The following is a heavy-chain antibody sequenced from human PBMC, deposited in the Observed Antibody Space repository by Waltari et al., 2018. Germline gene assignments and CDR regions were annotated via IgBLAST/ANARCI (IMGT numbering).Heavy chain of an antibody. D-gene: IGHD6-19*01. Sequence: EVQLVESGGGLVQPGGSLRLSCAASGFTFSSYEMNWVRQAPGKGLEWVSYISSSGSTIYYADSVKGRFTISRDNAKNSLYLQMNSLRAEDTAVYYCARAPVAGKHYYYYYGMDVWGQGTTVTVSS. CDR3: ARAPVAGKHYYYYYGMDV. CDR2: ISSSGSTI. CDR1: GFTFSSYE. J-gene: IGHJ6*02. V-gene: IGHV3-48*03.